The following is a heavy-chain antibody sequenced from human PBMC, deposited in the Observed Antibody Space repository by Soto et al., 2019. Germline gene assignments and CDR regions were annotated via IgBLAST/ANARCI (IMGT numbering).Heavy chain of an antibody. CDR1: GFAFRSYA. D-gene: IGHD3-16*01. V-gene: IGHV3-30*18. CDR3: AKGILSATIGPYAMDV. J-gene: IGHJ6*02. CDR2: ISYDGGNI. Sequence: QVHLVESGGGVVQPGASLRLSCEASGFAFRSYAMHWVRQAPGKGLERVGVISYDGGNIYYADSVKGRFTISRDNSKNTLYVQVNSLRHEDTAVYYCAKGILSATIGPYAMDVWCQGTTVTVSS.